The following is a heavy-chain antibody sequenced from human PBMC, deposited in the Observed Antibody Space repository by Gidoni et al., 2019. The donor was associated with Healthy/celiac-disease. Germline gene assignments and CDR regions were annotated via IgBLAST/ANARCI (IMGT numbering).Heavy chain of an antibody. Sequence: QVQLQQWGAGLLKPSETLSLTCAVYGGSFSGYYWGWIRQPPGKGLEWIGEINHSGSTNYNPSLKSRVTISVDTSKNQFSLKLSSVTAADTAVYYCARVSSGWNPDYWGQGTLVTVSS. J-gene: IGHJ4*02. CDR1: GGSFSGYY. D-gene: IGHD6-19*01. CDR2: INHSGST. CDR3: ARVSSGWNPDY. V-gene: IGHV4-34*01.